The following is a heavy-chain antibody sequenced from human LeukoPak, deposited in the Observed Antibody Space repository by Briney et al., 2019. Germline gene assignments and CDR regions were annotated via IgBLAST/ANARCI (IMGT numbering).Heavy chain of an antibody. Sequence: GGSLRLSCEASGFTFSDHYMDWVRQAPGKGLEWVSAISGSGGSTYYADSVKGRFTISRDSSKNTVYLQMNSLRAEDTAVYYCANTRAEQELAIWGQGTLVTVSS. CDR3: ANTRAEQELAI. CDR1: GFTFSDHY. CDR2: ISGSGGST. V-gene: IGHV3-23*01. D-gene: IGHD6-13*01. J-gene: IGHJ4*02.